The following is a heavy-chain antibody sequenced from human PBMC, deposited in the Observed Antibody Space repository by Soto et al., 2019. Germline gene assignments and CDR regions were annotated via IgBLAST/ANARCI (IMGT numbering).Heavy chain of an antibody. CDR3: ARVHRYSSSWYGWFDP. CDR1: GGSFSGYY. CDR2: INHSGST. V-gene: IGHV4-34*01. Sequence: QVQLQQWGAGLLKPSETLSLTCAVYGGSFSGYYWSWIRQPPGKGLEWIGEINHSGSTNYNPSLKSRVARAVDTSKNKSALKLSSVTAAATAVYYWARVHRYSSSWYGWFDPWGQGTLVTVSS. D-gene: IGHD6-13*01. J-gene: IGHJ5*02.